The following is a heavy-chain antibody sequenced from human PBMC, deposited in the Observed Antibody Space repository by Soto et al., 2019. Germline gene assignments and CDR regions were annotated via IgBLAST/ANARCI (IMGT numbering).Heavy chain of an antibody. Sequence: QLQLQESGPGLVKPSETLSLTCSVSGDSINSDKYYWGWIRQPPGKGLEWIGSIYFRGNTYYTPSLQTRVTITPDKSECQSSLKLNSVTAADSAVYFCARRGGLATISYYFDFWGQGALVTVSS. J-gene: IGHJ4*02. D-gene: IGHD3-16*01. V-gene: IGHV4-39*01. CDR2: IYFRGNT. CDR3: ARRGGLATISYYFDF. CDR1: GDSINSDKYY.